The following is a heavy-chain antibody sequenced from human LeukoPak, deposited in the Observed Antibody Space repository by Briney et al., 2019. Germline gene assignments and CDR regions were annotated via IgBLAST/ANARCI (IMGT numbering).Heavy chain of an antibody. CDR1: GFTFDDYA. D-gene: IGHD6-19*01. CDR3: ASTRIAVAPWYFDL. J-gene: IGHJ2*01. CDR2: ISWNSGSI. Sequence: GGSLRLSCAASGFTFDDYAMHLVRQAPGKGLEGVSGISWNSGSIGYADSVKGRFTISRDNAKNSLYLQMNSLRAEDTALYYCASTRIAVAPWYFDLWGRGTLVTVSS. V-gene: IGHV3-9*01.